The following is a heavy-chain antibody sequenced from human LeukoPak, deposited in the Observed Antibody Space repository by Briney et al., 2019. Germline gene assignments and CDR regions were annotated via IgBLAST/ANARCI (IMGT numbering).Heavy chain of an antibody. J-gene: IGHJ4*02. Sequence: ASVKVSCKASGGTFSSYAISWVRQAPGQGLEWMGRIIPIFGTANYAQKFQGRVTITTDESTSTVYMELSSLRSEDTAVYYCARSYYDSSGYRDYWGQGTLVTVSS. CDR3: ARSYYDSSGYRDY. V-gene: IGHV1-69*05. D-gene: IGHD3-22*01. CDR1: GGTFSSYA. CDR2: IIPIFGTA.